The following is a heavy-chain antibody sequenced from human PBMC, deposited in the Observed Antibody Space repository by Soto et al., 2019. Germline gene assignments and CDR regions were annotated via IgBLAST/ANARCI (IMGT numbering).Heavy chain of an antibody. Sequence: GESLKISCKGSGYSFTSYWIGWVRQMPGKGLEWMGIIYPGDSDTRYSPSFQGQVTISADKSISPAYLQWSSLKASDTAMYYCARPPDYGHDAFDIWGQGTMVTVSS. CDR3: ARPPDYGHDAFDI. V-gene: IGHV5-51*01. J-gene: IGHJ3*02. CDR2: IYPGDSDT. CDR1: GYSFTSYW. D-gene: IGHD4-17*01.